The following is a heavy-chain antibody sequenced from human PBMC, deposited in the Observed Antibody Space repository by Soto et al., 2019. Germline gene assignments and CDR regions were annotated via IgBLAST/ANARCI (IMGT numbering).Heavy chain of an antibody. D-gene: IGHD5-18*01. V-gene: IGHV3-21*01. CDR2: ISSSSSYI. Sequence: GGSLRLSCAASGFTFSSYSMNWVRQAPGKGLEWVSSISSSSSYIYYADSVKGRFTISRDNAKNSLYLQMNSLRAEDTAVYYCARGGLYSYGYYNYWGHGTLVTVSS. J-gene: IGHJ4*01. CDR1: GFTFSSYS. CDR3: ARGGLYSYGYYNY.